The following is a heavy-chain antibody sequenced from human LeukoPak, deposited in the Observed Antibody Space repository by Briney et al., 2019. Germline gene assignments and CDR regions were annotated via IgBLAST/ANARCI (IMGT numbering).Heavy chain of an antibody. CDR1: GYTFTGYY. Sequence: ASLKVSCKASGYTFTGYYIHWVRQAPGQGLEWMGWINPKRGDTDYAQRFQGRITMARDTSMSTAFMELYSLTSDDTAVYYCVRDIAGSEYDNSGVYCGQGTLVTVS. CDR2: INPKRGDT. CDR3: VRDIAGSEYDNSGVY. V-gene: IGHV1-2*02. J-gene: IGHJ4*02. D-gene: IGHD3-22*01.